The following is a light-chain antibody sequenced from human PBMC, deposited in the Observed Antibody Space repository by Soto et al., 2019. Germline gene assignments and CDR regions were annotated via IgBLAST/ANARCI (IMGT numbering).Light chain of an antibody. Sequence: LAQPASVYGAPVQSSASFFPGTGSYFGSYNLVSWYQQHPGKAPKLLIFESSKRPSGVSNRFSGSKSGNTASLTISGLQAEGEADYCCCSYAGANTFFGTGSKVTVL. J-gene: IGLJ1*01. CDR1: GSYFGSYNL. CDR3: CSYAGANTF. CDR2: ESS. V-gene: IGLV2-23*03.